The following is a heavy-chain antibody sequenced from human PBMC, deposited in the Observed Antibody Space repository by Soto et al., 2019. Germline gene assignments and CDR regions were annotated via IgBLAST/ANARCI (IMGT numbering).Heavy chain of an antibody. CDR3: ASGELLSVAAADY. CDR1: VDSLSGNL. D-gene: IGHD6-13*01. Sequence: FPVKLYWKDFVDSLSGNLVGWRILNPGQGLEWMGGIIPIFGTANYAQKFQGRVTITADESTSTAYMELSSLRSEDTAVYYCASGELLSVAAADYWGQGTLVTVSS. CDR2: IIPIFGTA. J-gene: IGHJ4*02. V-gene: IGHV1-69*01.